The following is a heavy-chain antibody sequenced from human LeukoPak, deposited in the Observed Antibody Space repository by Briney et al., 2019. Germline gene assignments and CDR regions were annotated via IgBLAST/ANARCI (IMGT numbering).Heavy chain of an antibody. CDR3: ARVGGSGYYYFDY. V-gene: IGHV3-53*01. D-gene: IGHD3-10*01. Sequence: GGSLRLSCGACGFTVTNSYMSWVRRSRGEGLEWVSVIYSGGTTYYADSVTGRFTISRDNSKNTLYLQMNSLTVEDTAVYYCARVGGSGYYYFDYWGQGTLVTVSS. J-gene: IGHJ4*02. CDR2: IYSGGTT. CDR1: GFTVTNSY.